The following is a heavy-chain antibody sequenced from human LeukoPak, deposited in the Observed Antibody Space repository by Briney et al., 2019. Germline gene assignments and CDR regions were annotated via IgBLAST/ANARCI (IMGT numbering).Heavy chain of an antibody. D-gene: IGHD6-13*01. J-gene: IGHJ4*02. CDR1: EFTVSSDY. CDR3: ARARYTSAWYGYYFDY. Sequence: GSLRLSCAASEFTVSSDYMSWVRQAPGKGLEWVSVIYRGGSTYYAGSVKGRFTISRDNSKNTLNLQMNSLSAEDTAVYYCARARYTSAWYGYYFDYWGQGTLVTVSS. CDR2: IYRGGST. V-gene: IGHV3-66*01.